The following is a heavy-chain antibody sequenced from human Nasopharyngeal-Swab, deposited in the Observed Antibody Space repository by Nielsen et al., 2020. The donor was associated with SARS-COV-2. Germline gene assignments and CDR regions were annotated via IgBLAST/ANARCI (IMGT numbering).Heavy chain of an antibody. CDR1: GFPFSSYG. CDR3: ARNDYGDFYFDY. V-gene: IGHV3-33*01. CDR2: IWYDGSNK. D-gene: IGHD4-17*01. J-gene: IGHJ4*02. Sequence: GESLKISCAASGFPFSSYGMHWVRQAPGKGLEWVAVIWYDGSNKYYADSVKGRFTISRDNSKNTLYLQMNSLRAEDTAVYYCARNDYGDFYFDYWGQGTLVTVSS.